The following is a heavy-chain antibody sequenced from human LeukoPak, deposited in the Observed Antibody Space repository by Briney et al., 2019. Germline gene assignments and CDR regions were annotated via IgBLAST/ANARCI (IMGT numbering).Heavy chain of an antibody. D-gene: IGHD2-2*01. CDR1: AGSISRGDYY. Sequence: SETLSLTCTVSAGSISRGDYYWSWIRQPPGKGLEWIGYIYYSGSTYYNPSLKSRVIISVDTSKNQFSLKLSSVTAADTAVYYFAREGCSTTSCYGYFDLWGRGTLVTVSS. CDR2: IYYSGST. J-gene: IGHJ2*01. CDR3: AREGCSTTSCYGYFDL. V-gene: IGHV4-30-4*01.